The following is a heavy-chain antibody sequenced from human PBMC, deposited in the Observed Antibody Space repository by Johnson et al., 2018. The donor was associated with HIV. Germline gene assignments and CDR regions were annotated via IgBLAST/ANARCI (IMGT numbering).Heavy chain of an antibody. D-gene: IGHD4-17*01. CDR1: GFTFSSYG. V-gene: IGHV3-30*02. CDR3: VKEASRGTVTQAPDAFDI. J-gene: IGHJ3*02. Sequence: VQLVESGGGVVQPGRSLRLSCAASGFTFSSYGMHWVRQAPGKGLEWVAFIWYDGSRKYYQDSVKGRFTISRVNSKNMLYLQMNSLRVEDTAVYYCVKEASRGTVTQAPDAFDIWGQGTVVTVSS. CDR2: IWYDGSRK.